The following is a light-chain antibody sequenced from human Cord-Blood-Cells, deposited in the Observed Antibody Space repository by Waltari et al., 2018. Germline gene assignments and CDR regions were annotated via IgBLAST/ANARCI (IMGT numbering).Light chain of an antibody. CDR1: QSISSW. V-gene: IGKV1-5*01. CDR2: DAS. Sequence: DIHMTQSHSTLSASVGDRVTITCLTSQSISSWLAWYQQKPGKAPNLLIYDASSLESGVPSRFSGSGSGTEFTLTISSLQPDDFATYYCQQYNIYSPTFGQGTKVEIK. J-gene: IGKJ1*01. CDR3: QQYNIYSPT.